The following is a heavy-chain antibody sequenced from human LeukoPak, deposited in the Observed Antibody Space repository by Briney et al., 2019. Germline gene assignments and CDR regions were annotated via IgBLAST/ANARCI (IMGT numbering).Heavy chain of an antibody. CDR1: GFTFSSYP. J-gene: IGHJ4*02. CDR3: ARGPRFGISLIVVITKGHFDY. Sequence: GGSLRLSCAASGFTFSSYPMHWVRHAPAKGLEWVAVISYDVSNKYYADSGKGRPTLHRDNSKNTLYLQMNSLRAEVTAVYYCARGPRFGISLIVVITKGHFDYWGQGTLVTVSS. D-gene: IGHD3-22*01. CDR2: ISYDVSNK. V-gene: IGHV3-30*04.